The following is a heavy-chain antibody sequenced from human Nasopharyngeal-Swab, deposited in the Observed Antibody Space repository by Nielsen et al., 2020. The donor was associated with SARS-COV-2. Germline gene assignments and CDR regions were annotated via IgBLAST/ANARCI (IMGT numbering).Heavy chain of an antibody. CDR1: GDSVSSSSAA. D-gene: IGHD4-17*01. CDR3: ARARGAYGDYYYYYYTDV. Sequence: QTPSLTCAISGDSVSSSSAAWNWIRHSPSRGLEWLGRTYYRSKWYNDYAVSVKSRITINPDTSKNQFSLHLNSVTPEDTAVYYCARARGAYGDYYYYYYTDVWGKGTTVTVSS. CDR2: TYYRSKWYN. J-gene: IGHJ6*03. V-gene: IGHV6-1*01.